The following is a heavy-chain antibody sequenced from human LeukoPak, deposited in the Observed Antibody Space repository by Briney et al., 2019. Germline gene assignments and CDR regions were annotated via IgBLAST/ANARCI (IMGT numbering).Heavy chain of an antibody. CDR2: INTDGSTT. Sequence: GGSLRLSCAASGFTFSSFWMHWVRQVPGKGLVWVSHINTDGSTTNYADPVKGRFTISRDNAKNTLYLQMNSLRAEDTAVYYCAKPRSGSYDYWGQGTLVTVSS. D-gene: IGHD1-26*01. CDR3: AKPRSGSYDY. V-gene: IGHV3-74*01. J-gene: IGHJ4*02. CDR1: GFTFSSFW.